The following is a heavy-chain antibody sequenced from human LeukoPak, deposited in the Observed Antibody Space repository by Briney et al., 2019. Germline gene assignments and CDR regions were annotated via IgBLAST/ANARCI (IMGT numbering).Heavy chain of an antibody. Sequence: GASVKVSCKASGGTFSSYTISWVRQAPGQGLEWMGRIIPILGIANYAQKFQGRVTITADKSTSTAYMELSSLRSEDTAVYYCARGGGITGTTGSWFDPWGQGTLVTVSS. D-gene: IGHD1-7*01. J-gene: IGHJ5*02. CDR2: IIPILGIA. CDR1: GGTFSSYT. V-gene: IGHV1-69*02. CDR3: ARGGGITGTTGSWFDP.